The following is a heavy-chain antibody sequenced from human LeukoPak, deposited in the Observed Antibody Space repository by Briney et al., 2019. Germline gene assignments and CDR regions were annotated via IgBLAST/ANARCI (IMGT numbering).Heavy chain of an antibody. D-gene: IGHD3-10*01. CDR2: ISNSGTTT. V-gene: IGHV3-48*03. CDR3: ARKGEWDMVRGALDY. J-gene: IGHJ4*02. CDR1: EFTFSSYE. Sequence: GGSLRLCCAASEFTFSSYEMNWVRQAAGKGLEWVSYISNSGTTTYYADPVKGRFTISRDNAKSSLYLQMNSLRAEDTAVYYCARKGEWDMVRGALDYWGQGTLVTVSS.